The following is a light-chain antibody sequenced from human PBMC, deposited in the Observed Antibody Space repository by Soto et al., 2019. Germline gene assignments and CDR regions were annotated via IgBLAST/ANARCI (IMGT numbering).Light chain of an antibody. CDR3: CSYAGSNWV. J-gene: IGLJ3*02. V-gene: IGLV2-23*02. Sequence: QSALTQPASVSGSPGQPITISCTGTSRDVGSYNLVSWYQQHPGKAPKLMIYEVSKRPSGVSNRFSGSKSGNTASLTISGLQAEDEADYYCCSYAGSNWVFGGGTKVTVL. CDR2: EVS. CDR1: SRDVGSYNL.